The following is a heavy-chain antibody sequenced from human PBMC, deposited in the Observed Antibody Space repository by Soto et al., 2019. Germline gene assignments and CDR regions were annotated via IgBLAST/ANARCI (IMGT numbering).Heavy chain of an antibody. V-gene: IGHV3-30*18. D-gene: IGHD6-19*01. CDR2: ISYDGSNK. J-gene: IGHJ6*02. Sequence: ESVGGVVQPGRSLRLSCAASGFTFSSYGMHWVRQAPGKGLEWVALISYDGSNKYYADSVKGRFTISRDNSKNTLSLQVSSLRPEDTAVYYCAKDRDSSGWFSGYYYGVDVWGQGTTVTVSS. CDR3: AKDRDSSGWFSGYYYGVDV. CDR1: GFTFSSYG.